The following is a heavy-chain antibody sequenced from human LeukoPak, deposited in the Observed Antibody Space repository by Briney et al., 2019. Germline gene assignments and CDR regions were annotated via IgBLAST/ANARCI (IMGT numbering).Heavy chain of an antibody. CDR2: IKQDGSEK. V-gene: IGHV3-7*01. CDR3: ARLSGEVTVFDY. Sequence: GGSLRLSCAASGFTFSSYWMSWVRQAPGKWLEWVATIKQDGSEKYYVDSVKGRFTISRDNAKNSLYLQMNSLRAEDTAVYYCARLSGEVTVFDYWGQGTLVTVSS. CDR1: GFTFSSYW. D-gene: IGHD2-21*02. J-gene: IGHJ4*02.